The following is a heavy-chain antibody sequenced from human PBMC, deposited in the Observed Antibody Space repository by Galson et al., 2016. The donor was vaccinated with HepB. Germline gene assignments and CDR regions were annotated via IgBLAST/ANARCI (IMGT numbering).Heavy chain of an antibody. D-gene: IGHD3-10*01. Sequence: QVQLQESGPGLVKPSETLSLTCTVSGGSISSYYWSWIRQPPGKGLEWIGYIYYSGSTNYNPSLKSRVTISIDTSKNQFSLKLSSVTAADTAMYYCARSPSMIRGVILDSWGQGTLVTVSS. CDR1: GGSISSYY. J-gene: IGHJ4*02. V-gene: IGHV4-59*01. CDR2: IYYSGST. CDR3: ARSPSMIRGVILDS.